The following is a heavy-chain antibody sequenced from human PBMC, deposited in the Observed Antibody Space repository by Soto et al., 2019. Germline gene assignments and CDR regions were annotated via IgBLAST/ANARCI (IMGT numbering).Heavy chain of an antibody. Sequence: PSETLSLTCTVSGGSISSGDYYWSWIRQPPGKGLEWIGYIYYSGSTYYNPSLKSRVTISVDTSKNQFSLKLSSVTAADTAVYYCARGHGSGSYYNVYYGMDVWGQGTTVTVSS. V-gene: IGHV4-30-4*01. CDR2: IYYSGST. J-gene: IGHJ6*02. D-gene: IGHD3-10*01. CDR1: GGSISSGDYY. CDR3: ARGHGSGSYYNVYYGMDV.